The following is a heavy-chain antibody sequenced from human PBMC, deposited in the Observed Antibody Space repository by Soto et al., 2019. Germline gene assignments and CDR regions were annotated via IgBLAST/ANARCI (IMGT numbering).Heavy chain of an antibody. J-gene: IGHJ4*02. D-gene: IGHD6-19*01. CDR2: ISSSSSYI. V-gene: IGHV3-21*01. CDR3: ARDVKSIAVAGKLDY. Sequence: EVQLVESGGGLVKPGGSLRLSCAASGFTFSSYSMNWVRQAPGKGLEWVSSISSSSSYIYYADSVKGRFTISRDNAKNSLYLQMNSLRAEDTAVYYCARDVKSIAVAGKLDYWGQGTLVTVSS. CDR1: GFTFSSYS.